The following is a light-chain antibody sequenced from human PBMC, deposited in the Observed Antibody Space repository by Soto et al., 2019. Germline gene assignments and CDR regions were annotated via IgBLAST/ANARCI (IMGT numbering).Light chain of an antibody. CDR3: VLYMGSGISV. CDR1: SGSVSTSYY. J-gene: IGLJ2*01. CDR2: NTY. Sequence: QTVVTQEPSFSVSPGGTVTLTCGLSSGSVSTSYYPSWYQQTPGQAPRTLIYNTYTRSSGVPDRFSASILGDKAALTITGAQADDESDHYCVLYMGSGISVFGGGTKVTVL. V-gene: IGLV8-61*01.